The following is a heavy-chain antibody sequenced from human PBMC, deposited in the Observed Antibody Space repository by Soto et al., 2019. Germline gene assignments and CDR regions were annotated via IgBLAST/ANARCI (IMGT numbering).Heavy chain of an antibody. J-gene: IGHJ4*02. Sequence: QVQLVESGGGVVQPGRSLRLSCAASGFTFSSYGMHWVRQAPGKGLEWVAVISYDGRNKYYADSVKGRFTSSRDNSKNTLDLQMTSLRAEDTAGYYCAKARSGWYHDYWGQGTLVTVSS. D-gene: IGHD6-19*01. CDR3: AKARSGWYHDY. CDR1: GFTFSSYG. CDR2: ISYDGRNK. V-gene: IGHV3-30*18.